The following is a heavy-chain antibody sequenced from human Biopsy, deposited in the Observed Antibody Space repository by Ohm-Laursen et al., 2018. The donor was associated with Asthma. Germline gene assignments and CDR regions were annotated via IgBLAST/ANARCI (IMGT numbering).Heavy chain of an antibody. D-gene: IGHD3-10*01. CDR2: ISVYNGNT. J-gene: IGHJ6*02. V-gene: IGHV1-18*01. Sequence: ASVKVSCKTSGYTFNSAGITWVRQAPGQGLEWMGWISVYNGNTKVAQKLQDRVTMITDTSTSTAYMELRSLRSDDTAVYFCARAVDYSHYYGIDVWGLGTTVTVS. CDR1: GYTFNSAG. CDR3: ARAVDYSHYYGIDV.